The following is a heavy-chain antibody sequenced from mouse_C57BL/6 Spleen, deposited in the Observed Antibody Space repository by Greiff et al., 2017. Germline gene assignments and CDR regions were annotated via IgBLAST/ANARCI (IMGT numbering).Heavy chain of an antibody. D-gene: IGHD2-1*01. CDR1: GFTFSDYG. V-gene: IGHV5-17*01. CDR2: ISSGSSTI. Sequence: EVQRVESGGGLVKPGGSLKLSCAASGFTFSDYGMHWVRQAPEKGLEWVAYISSGSSTIYYADTVKGRFTISRDNAKNTLFLQMTSLRSEDTAMYYCARENYGNPSYWYFDVWGTGTTVTVSS. J-gene: IGHJ1*03. CDR3: ARENYGNPSYWYFDV.